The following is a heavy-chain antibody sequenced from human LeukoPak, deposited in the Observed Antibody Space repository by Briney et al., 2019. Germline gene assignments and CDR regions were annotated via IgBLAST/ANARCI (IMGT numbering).Heavy chain of an antibody. Sequence: GGSLRLSCAASGFTFSTYAMSWVRQAPGKGLEWVSSISHSADSTDYADSVKGRFTISRDNSKNTLYLQMNSLRAEDTAVYYCAKKGGSGHYEDYFDRWGQGTLVTVSS. J-gene: IGHJ4*02. CDR1: GFTFSTYA. V-gene: IGHV3-23*01. CDR2: ISHSADST. CDR3: AKKGGSGHYEDYFDR. D-gene: IGHD6-19*01.